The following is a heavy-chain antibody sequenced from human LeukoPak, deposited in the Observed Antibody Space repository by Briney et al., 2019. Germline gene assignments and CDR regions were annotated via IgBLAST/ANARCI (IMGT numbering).Heavy chain of an antibody. V-gene: IGHV4-34*01. CDR2: INHSGST. J-gene: IGHJ4*02. D-gene: IGHD3-9*01. Sequence: SSETLSLTCAVYGGSFSGYYWSWIRQPPGKGLEWIGEINHSGSTNYNPSLKSRVTISVDTSKNQFSLKLSSVTAADTAVYYCARHRYGGASYYDILTGYYEDDYWGQGTLVTVSS. CDR3: ARHRYGGASYYDILTGYYEDDY. CDR1: GGSFSGYY.